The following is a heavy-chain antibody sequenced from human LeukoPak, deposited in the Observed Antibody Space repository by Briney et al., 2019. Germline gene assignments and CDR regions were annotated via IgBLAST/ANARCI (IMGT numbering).Heavy chain of an antibody. J-gene: IGHJ4*02. CDR1: GFTFSSYA. Sequence: GGSLRLSCAASGFTFSSYALSWVRQAPGKGLEWLSALSGSGSATYYADSVKGRFTISRDNSKSTLYLQMNRLGVEDTAVYYCAGWYGGGYWGQGTLVTVSS. CDR3: AGWYGGGY. CDR2: LSGSGSAT. V-gene: IGHV3-23*01. D-gene: IGHD3-10*01.